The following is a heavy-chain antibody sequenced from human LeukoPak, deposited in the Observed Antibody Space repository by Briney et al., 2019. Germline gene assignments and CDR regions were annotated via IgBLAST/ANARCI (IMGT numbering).Heavy chain of an antibody. CDR1: GFTFSSYE. Sequence: PGGSLRLSCAASGFTFSSYEMNWVRPAPGKGLEWVSYISSSGSTIYYADSVKGRFTISRDNAKNSLYLQMNSLRAEDTAVYYCARGGPSSSSFNYWGQGTLVTVPS. V-gene: IGHV3-48*03. CDR3: ARGGPSSSSFNY. J-gene: IGHJ4*02. CDR2: ISSSGSTI. D-gene: IGHD6-13*01.